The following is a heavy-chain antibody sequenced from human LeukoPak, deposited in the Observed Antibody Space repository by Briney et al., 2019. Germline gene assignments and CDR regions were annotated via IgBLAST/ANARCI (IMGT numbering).Heavy chain of an antibody. J-gene: IGHJ4*02. CDR3: SSVAAANGY. D-gene: IGHD2-15*01. V-gene: IGHV3-30*05. CDR1: GFTFNTNG. CDR2: ISYDGSNK. Sequence: GGSLGLSCAASGFTFNTNGMSWVRQAPGKGLEWVAVISYDGSNKYYADSVKGRFTISRDNSKNTLYLQMNSLRAEGTAVYYCSSVAAANGYWGQGTLVTVSS.